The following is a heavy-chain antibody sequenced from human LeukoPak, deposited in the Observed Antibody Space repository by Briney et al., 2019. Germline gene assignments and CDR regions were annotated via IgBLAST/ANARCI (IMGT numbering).Heavy chain of an antibody. D-gene: IGHD2-2*01. CDR2: GSGSGGKT. J-gene: IGHJ4*02. Sequence: PGGSLRLSCAASGFTFSSYAMSWVRQAPGKGLEWVSAGSGSGGKTYYADSVKGRFTISRDNSKNTLYLQMNSLRAEDTAIYYCAKNEDIVVVPSALGYWGQGTLVTVSS. CDR3: AKNEDIVVVPSALGY. CDR1: GFTFSSYA. V-gene: IGHV3-23*01.